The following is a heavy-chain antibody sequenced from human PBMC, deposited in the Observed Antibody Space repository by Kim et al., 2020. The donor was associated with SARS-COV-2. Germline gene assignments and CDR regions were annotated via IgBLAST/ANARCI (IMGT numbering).Heavy chain of an antibody. CDR1: GGTFSSYA. Sequence: SVKVSCKASGGTFSSYAISWVRQAPGQGLEWMGRIIPILGIANYAQKFQGRVTITADKSTSTAYMELSSLRTEDTAVYYCASATMRAQRGAFDIWGQGTRVTVST. CDR2: IIPILGIA. V-gene: IGHV1-69*04. J-gene: IGHJ3*02. D-gene: IGHD3-22*01. CDR3: ASATMRAQRGAFDI.